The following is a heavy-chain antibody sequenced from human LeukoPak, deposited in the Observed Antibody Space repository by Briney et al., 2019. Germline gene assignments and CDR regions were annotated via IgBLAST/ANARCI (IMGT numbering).Heavy chain of an antibody. Sequence: GGSLRLSCAASRFTFSNAWMSWVRQAPGKGLEWVGRIKSKTDGGTTDYAAPVKGRFTISRDDSKNTLYLQMNSLKTEDTAVYYCTTGSAVGATTYGYWGQGTLVTVSS. V-gene: IGHV3-15*01. CDR3: TTGSAVGATTYGY. J-gene: IGHJ4*02. CDR1: RFTFSNAW. D-gene: IGHD1-26*01. CDR2: IKSKTDGGTT.